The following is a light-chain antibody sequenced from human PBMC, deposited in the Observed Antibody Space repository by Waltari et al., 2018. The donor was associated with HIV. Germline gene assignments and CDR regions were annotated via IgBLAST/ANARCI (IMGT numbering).Light chain of an antibody. J-gene: IGLJ1*01. CDR1: ELAEQY. CDR2: KDG. CDR3: QSADSSDSSYV. V-gene: IGLV3-25*03. Sequence: SFELTQPPSVSVSPGQTARITCAGDELAEQYVYWYQQKAGQAPVLVMYKDGERPSGVPERFFASTSGTTVTLIISGVQAEDEADYYCQSADSSDSSYVFGSGTKVTVL.